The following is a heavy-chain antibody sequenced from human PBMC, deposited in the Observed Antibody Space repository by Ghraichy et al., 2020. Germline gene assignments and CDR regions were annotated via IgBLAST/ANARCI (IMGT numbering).Heavy chain of an antibody. D-gene: IGHD2-2*01. CDR2: IYSSGSA. CDR1: GGFITTSNYY. V-gene: IGHV4-39*01. CDR3: ASQPTYTSPRGYYFDY. J-gene: IGHJ4*02. Sequence: SETLSLTCTVSGGFITTSNYYWGWIRQPPGKGLEWIGSIYSSGSAYHNPSLKSRVTISVDTSKNQFSLKLSSVTAADTAVYYCASQPTYTSPRGYYFDYWGQGTLVTVSS.